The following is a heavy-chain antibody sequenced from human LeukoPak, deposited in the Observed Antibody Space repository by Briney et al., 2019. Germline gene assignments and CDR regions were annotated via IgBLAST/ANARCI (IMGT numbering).Heavy chain of an antibody. Sequence: ASVKVSCKASGYTFTSYGISWVRQAPGQRLEWMGWISAYNGNTNYAQKLQGRVTMTTDTSTSTAYMELRSLRSDDTAVYYCAREDDYDFWSGYPDYWGQGTLVTVSS. CDR2: ISAYNGNT. J-gene: IGHJ4*02. V-gene: IGHV1-18*01. CDR1: GYTFTSYG. CDR3: AREDDYDFWSGYPDY. D-gene: IGHD3-3*01.